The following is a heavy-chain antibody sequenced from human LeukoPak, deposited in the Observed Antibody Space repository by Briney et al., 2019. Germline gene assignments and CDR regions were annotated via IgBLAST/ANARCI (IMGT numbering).Heavy chain of an antibody. CDR2: IYYSGST. CDR3: ARQIRPGDGYLDY. V-gene: IGHV4-59*08. Sequence: SETLSLTCTVSGGSISSYYWSWIRQPPGKGLEWIGYIYYSGSTNYNPSLKSRVTISVDTSKNQFSLKLSSVTAADTAVYYCARQIRPGDGYLDYWGQGTLVTVSS. CDR1: GGSISSYY. J-gene: IGHJ4*02. D-gene: IGHD5-24*01.